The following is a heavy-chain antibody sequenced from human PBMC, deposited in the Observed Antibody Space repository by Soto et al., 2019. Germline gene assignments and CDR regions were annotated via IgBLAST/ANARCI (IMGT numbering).Heavy chain of an antibody. D-gene: IGHD4-4*01. Sequence: GGSLRLSCAASGFTFRSFTMNWVRQAPGKGLEWVSTISSNSAYIYYTDALRGRFTISRDNSKNTLYLQMNSLRAEDTAVYYCARGTTVTFGWFDPWGQGTLVTVSS. J-gene: IGHJ5*02. V-gene: IGHV3-21*01. CDR1: GFTFRSFT. CDR3: ARGTTVTFGWFDP. CDR2: ISSNSAYI.